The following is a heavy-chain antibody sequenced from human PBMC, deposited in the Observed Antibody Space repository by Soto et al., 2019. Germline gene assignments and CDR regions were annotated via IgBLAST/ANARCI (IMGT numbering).Heavy chain of an antibody. CDR3: AGTYYYDSSGYYCIGY. J-gene: IGHJ4*02. V-gene: IGHV1-2*02. D-gene: IGHD3-22*01. CDR2: INPKSGGT. Sequence: ASVKVSCKASGYTFSGYYMHWLRQAPGQGLEWMGWINPKSGGTKYAQKFQGRVTMTRDTSISTAYMELSSLRYDDTAVYYCAGTYYYDSSGYYCIGYWGQGTQVTAPQ. CDR1: GYTFSGYY.